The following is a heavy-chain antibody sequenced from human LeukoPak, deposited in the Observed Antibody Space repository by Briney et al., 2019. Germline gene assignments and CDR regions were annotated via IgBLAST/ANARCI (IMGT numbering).Heavy chain of an antibody. CDR1: GFTFDDYA. CDR2: ISWNSVSI. CDR3: AKVDSSGYYYGGGYFDY. J-gene: IGHJ4*02. D-gene: IGHD3-22*01. Sequence: GRSLRLSCAASGFTFDDYAMHWVRQAPGKGLEWGSVISWNSVSIGYADSVKGRFTISRDNAKNSLYLQMNSLRAEDTALYYCAKVDSSGYYYGGGYFDYWGQGTLVTVSS. V-gene: IGHV3-9*01.